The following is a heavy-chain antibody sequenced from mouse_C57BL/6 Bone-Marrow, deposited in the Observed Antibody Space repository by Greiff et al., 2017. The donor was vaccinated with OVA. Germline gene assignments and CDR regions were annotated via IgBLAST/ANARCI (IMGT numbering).Heavy chain of an antibody. V-gene: IGHV1-80*01. CDR2: IYPGDGDT. CDR3: ARWRLPSFDY. D-gene: IGHD2-4*01. CDR1: GYAFSSYW. Sequence: LVESGAELVKPGASVKISCKASGYAFSSYWMNWVKQRPGKGLEWIGQIYPGDGDTNYNGKFKGKATLTADKSSSTAYMQLSSLTSEDSAVYFCARWRLPSFDYWGQGTTLTVSS. J-gene: IGHJ2*01.